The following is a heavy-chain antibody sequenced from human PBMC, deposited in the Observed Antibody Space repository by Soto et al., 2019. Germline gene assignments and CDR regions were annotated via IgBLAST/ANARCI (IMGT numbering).Heavy chain of an antibody. CDR2: IYYSGST. D-gene: IGHD3-22*01. J-gene: IGHJ4*02. Sequence: SETLSLTCTVSGGSVRSGSYYWSWIRQPPGKGLEWIGYIYYSGSTNYNPSLKSRVTISVDTSKNQFSLKLSSVTAADTAVYYCARETADTYYYDSSGYFDYWGQGTLVTVSS. CDR3: ARETADTYYYDSSGYFDY. V-gene: IGHV4-61*01. CDR1: GGSVRSGSYY.